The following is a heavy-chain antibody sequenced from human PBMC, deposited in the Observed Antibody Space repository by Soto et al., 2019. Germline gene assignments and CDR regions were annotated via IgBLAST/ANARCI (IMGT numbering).Heavy chain of an antibody. Sequence: QVQLQQWGAGLLNPSETRSLTGAVDGGSFSGNNWSWTRQPPGRGLEGIGESNHSGSTNYNPSLKSRVTISLDTSKNQFSLKLSSVTAADTAVYYCARAPFDYPKFWYFDLWGRGTLVTVSS. CDR2: SNHSGST. V-gene: IGHV4-34*01. CDR3: ARAPFDYPKFWYFDL. J-gene: IGHJ2*01. CDR1: GGSFSGNN. D-gene: IGHD3-9*01.